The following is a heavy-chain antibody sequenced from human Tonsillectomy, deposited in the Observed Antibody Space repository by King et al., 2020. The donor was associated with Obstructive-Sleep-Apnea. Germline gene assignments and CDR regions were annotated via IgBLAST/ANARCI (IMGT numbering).Heavy chain of an antibody. CDR1: GFTFSSYW. CDR2: INLDGSEK. V-gene: IGHV3-7*01. Sequence: VQLVESGGGLVQPGGSLRLSCAASGFTFSSYWMSWVRQAPGKGPEWVANINLDGSEKYYVDSVKGRFTISRDNANNSLSLQMSSLGAEDTAVFYCVSLRGVTNIDYWGQGTLVTVSS. J-gene: IGHJ4*02. CDR3: VSLRGVTNIDY. D-gene: IGHD3-10*01.